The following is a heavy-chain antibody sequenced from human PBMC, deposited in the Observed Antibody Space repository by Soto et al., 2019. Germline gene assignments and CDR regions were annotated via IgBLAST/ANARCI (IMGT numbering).Heavy chain of an antibody. CDR3: ASRYLVSYSHCVCSELYDC. J-gene: IGHJ4*02. D-gene: IGHD3-16*01. Sequence: GGSLRLSCAASGFTFSRLWMTWVRQAPGIGLEWVANIKQDGSKKYYVDSVQGRFTISRDNAKNSLYLQMNSLRAEDTAVYYCASRYLVSYSHCVCSELYDCWGQGTLV. CDR2: IKQDGSKK. V-gene: IGHV3-7*05. CDR1: GFTFSRLW.